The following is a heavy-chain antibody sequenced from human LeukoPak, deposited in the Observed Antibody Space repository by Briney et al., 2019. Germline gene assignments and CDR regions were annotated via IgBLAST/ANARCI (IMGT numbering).Heavy chain of an antibody. CDR2: ISGSGGST. Sequence: GGPLRLSWAAPGFTFSSYAMSWVRQAPGKGLEWVSAISGSGGSTYYADSVKGRFTISRDNSKNTLYLQMNSLRAEDTAVYYCAVEYYDILTGYPSFDYWGQGTLVTVSS. D-gene: IGHD3-9*01. CDR1: GFTFSSYA. V-gene: IGHV3-23*01. CDR3: AVEYYDILTGYPSFDY. J-gene: IGHJ4*02.